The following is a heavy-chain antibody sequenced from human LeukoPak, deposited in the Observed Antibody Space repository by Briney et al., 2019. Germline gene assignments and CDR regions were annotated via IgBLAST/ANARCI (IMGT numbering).Heavy chain of an antibody. Sequence: SETLSLTCTVSGGSINSFYWTWIRQPAGKGLEWIGRIYSSGSTNFNPSLKSRVTMSVDTSKNQFSLKLSSVTAADTAVYYCARVFKGYYYYMDVWGKGTTVTVSS. J-gene: IGHJ6*03. D-gene: IGHD3-9*01. CDR2: IYSSGST. V-gene: IGHV4-4*07. CDR3: ARVFKGYYYYMDV. CDR1: GGSINSFY.